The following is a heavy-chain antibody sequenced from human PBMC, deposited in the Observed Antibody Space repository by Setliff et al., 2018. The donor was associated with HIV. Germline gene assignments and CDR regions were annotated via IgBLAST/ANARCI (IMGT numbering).Heavy chain of an antibody. J-gene: IGHJ4*02. CDR2: ISAYNGNT. CDR3: ARRVSYASSGYPLGY. D-gene: IGHD3-22*01. CDR1: GYTFTSYG. Sequence: ASVKVSCKASGYTFTSYGISWVRQAPGQGLEWMGWISAYNGNTDYAQKLQGRVTMTIDTSTSTAYMELRSLRSDDTALYFCARRVSYASSGYPLGYWGQGTQVTVSS. V-gene: IGHV1-18*01.